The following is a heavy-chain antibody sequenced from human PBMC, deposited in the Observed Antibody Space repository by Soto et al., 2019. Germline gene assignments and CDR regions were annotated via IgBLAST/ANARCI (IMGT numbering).Heavy chain of an antibody. Sequence: ASVKVSCKASGYTFTSYGISWLRQAPGQGLEWMGWISAYNGNTNYAQKLQGRVTMTTDTSTSTAYMELRSLRSDDTAVYYCARADRWTPAGWFDPWGQGTLVTVSS. CDR1: GYTFTSYG. D-gene: IGHD2-15*01. CDR2: ISAYNGNT. J-gene: IGHJ5*02. CDR3: ARADRWTPAGWFDP. V-gene: IGHV1-18*01.